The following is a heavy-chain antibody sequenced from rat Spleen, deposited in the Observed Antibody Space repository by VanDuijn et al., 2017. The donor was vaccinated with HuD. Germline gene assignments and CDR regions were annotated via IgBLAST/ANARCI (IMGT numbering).Heavy chain of an antibody. CDR2: ISYDGSST. Sequence: EVQLVESGGGLVQPGRSLKLSCAASGFTFSNYGMAWVRQAPTKGLEWVATISYDGSSTYYRDSVKGRFTISRDNAKSTLYLQMDSLRSEDTATYYCARGFNPFDYWGQGVMVTVSS. CDR3: ARGFNPFDY. V-gene: IGHV5-29*01. J-gene: IGHJ2*01. CDR1: GFTFSNYG. D-gene: IGHD1-3*01.